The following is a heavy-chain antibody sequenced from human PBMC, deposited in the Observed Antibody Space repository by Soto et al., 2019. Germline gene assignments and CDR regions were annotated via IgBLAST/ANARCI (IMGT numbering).Heavy chain of an antibody. D-gene: IGHD2-2*01. CDR2: ISDSGDKT. CDR1: GFTFSSYV. J-gene: IGHJ6*03. CDR3: ARWVVVINYKDV. V-gene: IGHV3-23*01. Sequence: GGSLRLSCAASGFTFSSYVMRWVRQAPGKGLEWVSAISDSGDKTYYADSVKGRFTMSRDNSKNTLYLQLNSLRAEDTAVYYCARWVVVINYKDVWGKGTTVTVSS.